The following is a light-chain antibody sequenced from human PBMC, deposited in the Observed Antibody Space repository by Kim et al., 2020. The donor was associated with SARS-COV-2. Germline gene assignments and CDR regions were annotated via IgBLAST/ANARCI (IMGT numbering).Light chain of an antibody. CDR2: DNN. CDR1: SSNIGNNS. Sequence: GQKVTLSCSGSSSNIGNNSVSWYQQLPGTAPKLLIYDNNKRPSRIPDRFSGSKSGTSATLGITGLQTGDEADYYCGTWDSSLSAVVFGGGTQLTVL. J-gene: IGLJ2*01. CDR3: GTWDSSLSAVV. V-gene: IGLV1-51*01.